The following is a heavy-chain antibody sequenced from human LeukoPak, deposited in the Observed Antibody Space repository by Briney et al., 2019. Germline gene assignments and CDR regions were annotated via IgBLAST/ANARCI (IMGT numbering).Heavy chain of an antibody. CDR1: GDSVSSKITA. D-gene: IGHD2-15*01. J-gene: IGHJ5*02. CDR3: VREYCRGGRCSPNDPFDT. V-gene: IGHV6-1*01. Sequence: SQTLSLTCAISGDSVSSKITAWNWIRQSPSRGLEWLGRTYYRSKWYNDDALSVRSRISINADTSKNQVSLQLNSVPPEDTAVYYCVREYCRGGRCSPNDPFDTWGQGTLVTVSS. CDR2: TYYRSKWYN.